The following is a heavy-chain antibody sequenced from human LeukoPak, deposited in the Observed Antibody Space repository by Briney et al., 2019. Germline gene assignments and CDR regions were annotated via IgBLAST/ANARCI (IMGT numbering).Heavy chain of an antibody. D-gene: IGHD3-22*01. CDR1: GYIFISHY. CDR2: FNPSDGAT. J-gene: IGHJ3*02. Sequence: ASVTVSCKASGYIFISHYIHWVRQAPGQGLEWMGIFNPSDGATTYSQKFQARVTMTRDTSTSTVYMEVSGLRSEDTAVYYCARISSAYYRDAFDIWGQGTLVTVSS. CDR3: ARISSAYYRDAFDI. V-gene: IGHV1-46*01.